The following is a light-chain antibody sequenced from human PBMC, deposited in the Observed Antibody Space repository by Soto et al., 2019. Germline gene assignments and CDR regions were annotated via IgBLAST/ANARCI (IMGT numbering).Light chain of an antibody. CDR3: LSYKSSGTAYV. V-gene: IGLV2-14*01. Sequence: QSALTQPASVSGSPGQSITISCTGTSSDVGGYNYVSWYQQHPGKAPKLMIYDVSNRPSGVSNRFSGSKSGNTASLTISGLQVEAEAVYLCLSYKSSGTAYVHGSGTKVPVL. J-gene: IGLJ1*01. CDR2: DVS. CDR1: SSDVGGYNY.